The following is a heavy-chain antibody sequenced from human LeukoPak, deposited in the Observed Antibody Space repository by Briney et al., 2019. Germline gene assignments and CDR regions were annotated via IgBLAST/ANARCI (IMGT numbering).Heavy chain of an antibody. CDR2: ISYDGSNK. Sequence: PGGSLRLSCAASGFTFSSYAMHWVRQAPGKGLEWVAVISYDGSNKYYADSVKGRFTISRDNSKNTLYLQMNSLRAEDTAVYYCARGSDYGFDYWGQGTLVTVSS. CDR1: GFTFSSYA. V-gene: IGHV3-30-3*01. J-gene: IGHJ4*02. D-gene: IGHD4-17*01. CDR3: ARGSDYGFDY.